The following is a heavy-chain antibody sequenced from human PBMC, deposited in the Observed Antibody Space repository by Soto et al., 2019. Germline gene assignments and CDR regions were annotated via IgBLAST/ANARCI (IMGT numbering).Heavy chain of an antibody. CDR1: ACSVTSYW. Sequence: GESLKISGEGSACSVTSYWIGWVGQMPGKGLQXMGIIYPGDSETRHSPSFKGQVTISADKSISTAYLQSSSLKASDTAMYYCASKSSSPYYYGMDVWGQGTTVTVSS. V-gene: IGHV5-51*01. CDR3: ASKSSSPYYYGMDV. J-gene: IGHJ6*01. CDR2: IYPGDSET. D-gene: IGHD6-13*01.